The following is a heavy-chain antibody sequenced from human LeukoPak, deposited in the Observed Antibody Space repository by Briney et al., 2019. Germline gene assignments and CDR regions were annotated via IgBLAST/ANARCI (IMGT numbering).Heavy chain of an antibody. Sequence: GGSLRLSCAASGFTFSSYSMNWVRQAPGKGLEWVSSISSSSSYIYYADSVKGRFTISRDNAKNSLYLQMNSLRAEDTAVYHCARARAVAGTPKYWGQGTLVTVSS. CDR1: GFTFSSYS. V-gene: IGHV3-21*01. CDR3: ARARAVAGTPKY. D-gene: IGHD6-19*01. CDR2: ISSSSSYI. J-gene: IGHJ4*02.